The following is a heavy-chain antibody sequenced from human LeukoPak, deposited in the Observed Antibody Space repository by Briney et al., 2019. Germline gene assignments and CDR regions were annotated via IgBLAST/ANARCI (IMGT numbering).Heavy chain of an antibody. J-gene: IGHJ6*02. CDR1: GFTFSNYG. CDR2: ISYDGSNK. V-gene: IGHV3-30*18. CDR3: AKDWVPAANPNYYYYGMDV. D-gene: IGHD2-2*01. Sequence: GGSLRLSCAASGFTFSNYGMHWVRQAPGKGLEWVAVISYDGSNKYYADSVKGRFTISRDNSKNTLYLQMNSLRAEDTAVNYCAKDWVPAANPNYYYYGMDVWGQGTTVTVSS.